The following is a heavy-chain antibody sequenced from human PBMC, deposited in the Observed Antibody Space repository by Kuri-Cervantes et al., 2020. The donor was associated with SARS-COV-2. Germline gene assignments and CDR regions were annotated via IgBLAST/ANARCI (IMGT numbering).Heavy chain of an antibody. Sequence: LSLTCAASGFTFSSYGMHWVRQAPGKGLEWVAVISYDGSNKYYADSVKGRFTISRDNSKNTLYLQMNSLRAEDTAVYYCTSNDPRRAYYYYGMDVWGQGTTVTVSS. CDR2: ISYDGSNK. J-gene: IGHJ6*02. V-gene: IGHV3-30*03. CDR1: GFTFSSYG. D-gene: IGHD1-1*01. CDR3: TSNDPRRAYYYYGMDV.